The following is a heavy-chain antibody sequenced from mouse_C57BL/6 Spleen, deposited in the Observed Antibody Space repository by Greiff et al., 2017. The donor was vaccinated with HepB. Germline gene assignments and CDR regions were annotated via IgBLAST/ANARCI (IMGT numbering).Heavy chain of an antibody. Sequence: VPLQESGPELVKPGASVKISCKASGYAFSSSWMNWVKQRPGKGLEWIGRIYPGDGDTNYNGKFKGKATLTADKSSSTAYMQLSSLTSEDSAVDFCARRYYGLDYWGQGTTRTVSS. CDR1: GYAFSSSW. D-gene: IGHD2-1*01. CDR2: IYPGDGDT. J-gene: IGHJ2*01. V-gene: IGHV1-82*01. CDR3: ARRYYGLDY.